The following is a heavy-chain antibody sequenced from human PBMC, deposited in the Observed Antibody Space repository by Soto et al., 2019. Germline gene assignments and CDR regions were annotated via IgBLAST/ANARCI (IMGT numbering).Heavy chain of an antibody. V-gene: IGHV1-18*01. Sequence: QVPLVQSGAEVKKPGASVKVSCKASGYTFTSYGISWVRQAPGQGLEWMGWISAYNGNTNYAQKLQGRVTMTTDTSTSTAYMELRSLRSDDTAVYYCARVLSLDDYGDPGPFDYWGQGTLVTVSS. D-gene: IGHD4-17*01. CDR2: ISAYNGNT. J-gene: IGHJ4*02. CDR1: GYTFTSYG. CDR3: ARVLSLDDYGDPGPFDY.